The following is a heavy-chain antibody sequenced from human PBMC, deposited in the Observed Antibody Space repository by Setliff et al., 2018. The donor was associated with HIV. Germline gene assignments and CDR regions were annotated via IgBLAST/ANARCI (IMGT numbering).Heavy chain of an antibody. CDR1: GYTFTDYY. Sequence: ASVKVSCKASGYTFTDYYIHWVRQAPGHGLEWVGWIHTGTGDTKYSQKFQGRVTITRDTSASTAYMDLNSLRSEDTAVYYCARDPCLVHTITCSLDIWGQGTMVTVSS. J-gene: IGHJ3*02. D-gene: IGHD5-12*01. CDR2: IHTGTGDT. V-gene: IGHV1-3*04. CDR3: ARDPCLVHTITCSLDI.